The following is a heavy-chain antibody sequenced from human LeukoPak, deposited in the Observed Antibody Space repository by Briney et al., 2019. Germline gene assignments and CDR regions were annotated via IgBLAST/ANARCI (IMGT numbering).Heavy chain of an antibody. V-gene: IGHV4-34*01. D-gene: IGHD3-9*01. CDR3: ARHGGAYSFDL. CDR2: INHSGSA. CDR1: GGSFSGYY. Sequence: PSETLSLTCAVYGGSFSGYYWSWIRQPPGKGLEWIGEINHSGSANYNPSLKSRVTISVDTSKNQFSLKLSSVTAADTAMYYCARHGGAYSFDLWGQGTLVTVSS. J-gene: IGHJ4*02.